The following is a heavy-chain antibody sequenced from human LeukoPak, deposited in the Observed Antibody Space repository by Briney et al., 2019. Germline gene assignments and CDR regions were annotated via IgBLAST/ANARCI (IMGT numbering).Heavy chain of an antibody. J-gene: IGHJ4*02. CDR2: ISGSDGRA. D-gene: IGHD3-22*01. Sequence: GGSLRLSCAASGFTFSSYAVNWVRQAPGKGLEWVSTISGSDGRAYYADSVKGRFTVSSDNSKNTLYLQMSSLRAEDTAVYYCAKDRGRYYDSSGYYWGYYFDSWGQGILVTVSA. CDR1: GFTFSSYA. CDR3: AKDRGRYYDSSGYYWGYYFDS. V-gene: IGHV3-23*01.